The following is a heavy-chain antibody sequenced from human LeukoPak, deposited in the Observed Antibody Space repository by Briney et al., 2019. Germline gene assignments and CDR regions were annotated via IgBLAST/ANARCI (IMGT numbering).Heavy chain of an antibody. CDR1: GGSISSYY. CDR2: IYTSGST. CDR3: ARSPVGPFFDY. V-gene: IGHV4-4*07. Sequence: PSETLSLTCTVSGGSISSYYWSWIRQPAGKRLEWIGRIYTSGSTNYNPSLKSRVTISVDTSKNQFSLRLSSVTAVDTAVYYCARSPVGPFFDYWGQGTLVTVSS. J-gene: IGHJ4*02.